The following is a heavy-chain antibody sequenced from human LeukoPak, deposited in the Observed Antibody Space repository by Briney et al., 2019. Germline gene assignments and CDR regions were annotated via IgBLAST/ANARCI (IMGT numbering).Heavy chain of an antibody. D-gene: IGHD6-19*01. CDR1: GFTFSSYS. CDR2: ISSISSTI. V-gene: IGHV3-48*01. J-gene: IGHJ4*02. Sequence: GGSLRLSCAASGFTFSSYSMNWVRQAPGKGLEWVSYISSISSTIYYADSVKGRFTISRDNAKNTLYLQMNSLRAEDTAVYYCARTRSSGWYRGASRYYFDYWGQGTLVTVSS. CDR3: ARTRSSGWYRGASRYYFDY.